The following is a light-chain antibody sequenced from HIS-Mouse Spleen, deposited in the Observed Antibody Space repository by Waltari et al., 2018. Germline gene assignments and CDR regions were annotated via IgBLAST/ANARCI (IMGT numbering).Light chain of an antibody. CDR3: SSYTSSSTLEV. CDR2: EVS. V-gene: IGLV2-14*01. J-gene: IGLJ1*01. Sequence: QSALTQPASVSGSPGQSITISCTGTSSDVGGYNYLPWYQQHPDTAPKLIIYEVSNRPSGVSNRFSGSKSGDTASLTISGLQDEDEADYYCSSYTSSSTLEVFGTGTKVTVL. CDR1: SSDVGGYNY.